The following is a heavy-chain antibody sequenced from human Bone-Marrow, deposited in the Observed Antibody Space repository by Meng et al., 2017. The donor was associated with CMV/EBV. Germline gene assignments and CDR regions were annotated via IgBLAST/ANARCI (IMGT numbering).Heavy chain of an antibody. Sequence: QVQLVESGGGVVQPGRSLRLSCAASGFSISGFGMYWVRQAPGRGLEWVAFIPYDGSYTKYGDPVNGRFTVSRDNSKNTLYLQMRSLRDEDTALYYCVVWGYNFGANYWGQGTLVTVSS. CDR2: IPYDGSYT. CDR1: GFSISGFG. J-gene: IGHJ4*02. D-gene: IGHD5-18*01. V-gene: IGHV3-30*03. CDR3: VVWGYNFGANY.